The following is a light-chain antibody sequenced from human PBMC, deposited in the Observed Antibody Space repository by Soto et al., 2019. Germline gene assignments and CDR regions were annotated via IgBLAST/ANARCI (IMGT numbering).Light chain of an antibody. J-gene: IGLJ2*01. CDR2: DNT. CDR3: QVWDRSSHHVV. Sequence: SYELTQSPSMSVAPGQTARITCGGNNIGSDFVHWYQQKAGQAPVLVVYDNTDRSSGIPERFSGSNSGNTATLTISRVAAGDEADYYCQVWDRSSHHVVFGGGTKVTVL. V-gene: IGLV3-21*02. CDR1: NIGSDF.